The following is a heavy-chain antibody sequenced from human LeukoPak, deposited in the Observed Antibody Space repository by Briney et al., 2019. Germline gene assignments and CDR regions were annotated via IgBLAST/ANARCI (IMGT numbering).Heavy chain of an antibody. Sequence: PGGSLRLSCAASGFTFSSYAMSWVRQAPGKGLEWVSAISGSGGSTYYADSVKGRFTISRDNSKNTLYLQMNSLRAEDTAVYYCAKDPGSYYNVSQQKVGYWGQGTLVTVSS. CDR1: GFTFSSYA. D-gene: IGHD3-10*01. CDR3: AKDPGSYYNVSQQKVGY. J-gene: IGHJ4*02. V-gene: IGHV3-23*01. CDR2: ISGSGGST.